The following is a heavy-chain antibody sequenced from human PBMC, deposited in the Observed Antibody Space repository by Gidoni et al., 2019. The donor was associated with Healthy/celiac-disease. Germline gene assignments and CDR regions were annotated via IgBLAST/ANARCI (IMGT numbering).Heavy chain of an antibody. V-gene: IGHV1-69*01. CDR1: GGTFSSYA. Sequence: QVQLVQSGAEVKKPGSSVKVSCKASGGTFSSYAISWVRQAPGQGLEWMGGIIPIFGTANYAQKFQGRVTITADESTSTAYMELSSLRSEDTAVYYCARDPYDYGDLRRGAFDIWGQGTMVTVSS. J-gene: IGHJ3*02. D-gene: IGHD4-17*01. CDR3: ARDPYDYGDLRRGAFDI. CDR2: IIPIFGTA.